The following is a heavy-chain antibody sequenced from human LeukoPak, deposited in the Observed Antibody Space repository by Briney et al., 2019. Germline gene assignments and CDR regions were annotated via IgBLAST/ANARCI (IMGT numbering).Heavy chain of an antibody. CDR1: KFTFSNYA. CDR2: ISDDGSNK. J-gene: IGHJ4*02. CDR3: TRGRPGSGNFFDY. Sequence: GRSLRLSCAASKFTFSNYAMHWVRQAPGKGLEWVTTISDDGSNKFYADSVKGRFTISRDNSKNTLYLQMNSLRAEDTAMYYCTRGRPGSGNFFDYWGQGTLVTVSS. V-gene: IGHV3-30-3*01. D-gene: IGHD3-10*01.